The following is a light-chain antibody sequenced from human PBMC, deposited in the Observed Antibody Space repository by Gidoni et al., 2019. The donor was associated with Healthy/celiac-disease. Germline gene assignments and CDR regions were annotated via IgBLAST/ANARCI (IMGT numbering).Light chain of an antibody. CDR2: WAS. J-gene: IGKJ1*01. CDR1: QSVLYSSNNKNY. Sequence: DIVMTKSPDSLAVSLDERATINCKSSQSVLYSSNNKNYLAWYQQKPGQPPKLLIYWASTRESGVPDRFSGSGSGTDFTLTISSLQAEDVAVYYCQQYYSTPWTFGQXTKVEIK. CDR3: QQYYSTPWT. V-gene: IGKV4-1*01.